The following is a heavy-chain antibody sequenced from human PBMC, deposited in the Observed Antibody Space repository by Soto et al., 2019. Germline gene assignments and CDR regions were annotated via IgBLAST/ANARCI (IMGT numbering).Heavy chain of an antibody. J-gene: IGHJ4*02. CDR1: GFTFSTYA. CDR3: ARDLQSQYYFDY. V-gene: IGHV3-23*01. Sequence: GGSLRLSCAASGFTFSTYAMTWVRQAPGKGLEWVSGIGGSGVSTYYADSVKGRFTISRDNSKNTLYLQMNSLRAEDTAVYYCARDLQSQYYFDYWGQGXLVTVYS. CDR2: IGGSGVST. D-gene: IGHD4-4*01.